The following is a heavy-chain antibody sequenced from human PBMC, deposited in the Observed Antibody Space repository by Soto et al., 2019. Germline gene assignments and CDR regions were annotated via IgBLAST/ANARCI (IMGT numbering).Heavy chain of an antibody. CDR1: GDSVSSNSAS. Sequence: PSQTLSLTCAISGDSVSSNSASCTWIRQSPSRGLEWLGRTYYRSKWFNDYAVSVKSRITINPETSKNQFSLQLNSVTPEDTAIYYCTRNNAFDIWGQGTMVTVSS. J-gene: IGHJ3*02. V-gene: IGHV6-1*01. CDR3: TRNNAFDI. CDR2: TYYRSKWFN.